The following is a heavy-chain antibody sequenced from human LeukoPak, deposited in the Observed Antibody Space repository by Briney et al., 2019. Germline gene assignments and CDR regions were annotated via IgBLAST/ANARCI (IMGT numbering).Heavy chain of an antibody. J-gene: IGHJ4*02. CDR2: ISSSSSYT. D-gene: IGHD3-10*01. Sequence: GGSLRLTCAASGFTVSSNYMSWVRQAPGKGLEWVSYISSSSSYTNYADSVKGRFTISRDNAKNSLYLQMNSLRAEDTAVYYCARDRGDPLLWFGELFPDYWGQGTLVTVSS. CDR3: ARDRGDPLLWFGELFPDY. V-gene: IGHV3-11*06. CDR1: GFTVSSNY.